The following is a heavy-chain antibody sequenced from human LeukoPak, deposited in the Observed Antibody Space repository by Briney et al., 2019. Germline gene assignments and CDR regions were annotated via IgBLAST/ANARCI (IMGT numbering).Heavy chain of an antibody. Sequence: GGSLRLSCAASGFTVSSNYMSWVRQAPGKGLEWVSVIYSGGSTYYADSVKGRFTISRDNSKNTLYLQMNSLRAEDTAVYYCARWGGGTPNWFDSWGQGTLVTVSS. CDR2: IYSGGST. D-gene: IGHD2-15*01. V-gene: IGHV3-66*01. J-gene: IGHJ5*01. CDR3: ARWGGGTPNWFDS. CDR1: GFTVSSNY.